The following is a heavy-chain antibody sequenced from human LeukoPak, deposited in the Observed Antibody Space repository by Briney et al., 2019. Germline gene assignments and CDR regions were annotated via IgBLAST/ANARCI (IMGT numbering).Heavy chain of an antibody. V-gene: IGHV4-59*01. D-gene: IGHD2-15*01. CDR2: IYYSGST. CDR3: ARGCSGGSCYPSSRYYYYYYMDV. CDR1: GGSLSSYY. Sequence: SETLSLTCTVSGGSLSSYYWSWIRQPPGKGLEWIGYIYYSGSTNYNPSLQSRVTISVDTSNNQSSLKLSSVTAADTAVYYCARGCSGGSCYPSSRYYYYYYMDVWGKGTTVTVSS. J-gene: IGHJ6*03.